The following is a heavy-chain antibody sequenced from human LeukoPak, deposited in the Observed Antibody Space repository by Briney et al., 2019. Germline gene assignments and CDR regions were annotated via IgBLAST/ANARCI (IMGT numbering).Heavy chain of an antibody. CDR2: ISYDGSNK. Sequence: GGSLRLFCAASGFTFSSYAMHWVRQAPGKGLEWVAVISYDGSNKYYADSVKGRFTISRDNSKNTLYLQMNSLRAEDTAVYYCASLTYYYDSSGIFNWGQGTLVTVSS. CDR3: ASLTYYYDSSGIFN. J-gene: IGHJ4*02. V-gene: IGHV3-30*04. CDR1: GFTFSSYA. D-gene: IGHD3-22*01.